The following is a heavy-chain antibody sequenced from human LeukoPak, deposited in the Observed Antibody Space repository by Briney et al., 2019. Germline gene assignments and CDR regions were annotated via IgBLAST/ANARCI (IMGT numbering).Heavy chain of an antibody. V-gene: IGHV4-31*01. CDR1: GGSISSGGYY. CDR3: ARTYSSSWSDY. J-gene: IGHJ4*02. Sequence: SETLSLTCTVSGGSISSGGYYWSWIRQHPGKGLEWIGYIYYSGSTYYNPSLKSQVTISVDTSKNQFSLKLSSVTAADAAVYYCARTYSSSWSDYWGQGTLVTVSS. D-gene: IGHD6-13*01. CDR2: IYYSGST.